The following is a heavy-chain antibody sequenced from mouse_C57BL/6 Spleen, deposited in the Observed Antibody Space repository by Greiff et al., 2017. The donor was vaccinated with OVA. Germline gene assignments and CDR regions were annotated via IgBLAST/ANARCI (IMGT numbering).Heavy chain of an antibody. Sequence: QVQLQQPGAELVKPGASVKLSCKASGYTFTSYWMHWVKQRPGQGLEWIGMIHPNSGSTNYNEKFKSKATLTVDKSSSTAYMQLSSLTSEDSAVYYGARAGETGSYWYFDVWGTGTTVTVSS. D-gene: IGHD4-1*01. CDR2: IHPNSGST. CDR3: ARAGETGSYWYFDV. J-gene: IGHJ1*03. CDR1: GYTFTSYW. V-gene: IGHV1-64*01.